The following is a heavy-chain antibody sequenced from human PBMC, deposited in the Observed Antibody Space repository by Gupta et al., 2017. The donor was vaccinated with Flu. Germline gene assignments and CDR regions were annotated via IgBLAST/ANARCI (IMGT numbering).Heavy chain of an antibody. D-gene: IGHD6-13*01. CDR2: IYNTGSA. CDR3: ARLGTDSSTWFLIDP. V-gene: IGHV4-39*01. Sequence: RQPPGKGLEWIGSIYNTGSAYYNPSLKIRVTISVDTSKNQFSLKLNSVTAADTADYYCARLGTDSSTWFLIDPWGQGTLVSVSS. J-gene: IGHJ5*02.